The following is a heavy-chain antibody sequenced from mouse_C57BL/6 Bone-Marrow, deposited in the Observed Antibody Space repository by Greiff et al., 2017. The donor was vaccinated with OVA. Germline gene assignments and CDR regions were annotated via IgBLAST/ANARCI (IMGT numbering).Heavy chain of an antibody. Sequence: QVQLQQPGAELVMPGASVKLSCKASGYTFTSYWMHWVKQRPGQGLEWIGEIDPSDSYTNYNQKFKGKSTLTVDKSSSTAYMQLSSLTSEDSAVYCCASRGVVADDWGQGTTLTVSS. CDR2: IDPSDSYT. D-gene: IGHD1-1*01. J-gene: IGHJ2*01. V-gene: IGHV1-69*01. CDR1: GYTFTSYW. CDR3: ASRGVVADD.